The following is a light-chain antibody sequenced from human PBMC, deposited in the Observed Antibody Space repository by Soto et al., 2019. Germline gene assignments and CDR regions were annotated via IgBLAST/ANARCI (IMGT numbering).Light chain of an antibody. CDR1: QNVLSN. V-gene: IGKV3-15*01. CDR2: GAS. J-gene: IGKJ5*01. CDR3: QQYNNWPIT. Sequence: EIVMTQSPATLSVSPGERATLSCSASQNVLSNLAWYQQKPGQAPRLLIYGASTRATGIPARFSGSGSGTEFTLTVSSLQSEDFAVYYCQQYNNWPITFGQGTRLEIK.